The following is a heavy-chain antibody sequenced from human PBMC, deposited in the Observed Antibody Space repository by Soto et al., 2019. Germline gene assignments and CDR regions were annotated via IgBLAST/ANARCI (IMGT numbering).Heavy chain of an antibody. Sequence: GGSLRLSCAASGFTFSSYWMHWVRQAPGKGLVWVSRINSDGSSTSYADSVKGRFTISRDNAKNTLYLQMNSLRAEDTAVYYCARESGEGWELADAFDIWGQGTMVTVSS. CDR2: INSDGSST. CDR1: GFTFSSYW. D-gene: IGHD1-26*01. V-gene: IGHV3-74*01. J-gene: IGHJ3*02. CDR3: ARESGEGWELADAFDI.